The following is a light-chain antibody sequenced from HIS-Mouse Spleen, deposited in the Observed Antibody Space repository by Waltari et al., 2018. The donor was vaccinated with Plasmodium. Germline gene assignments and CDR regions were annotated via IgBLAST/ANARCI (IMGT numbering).Light chain of an antibody. V-gene: IGLV2-8*01. CDR3: SSYAGSNNLV. CDR2: EVS. CDR1: SSDVGGYNY. J-gene: IGLJ2*01. Sequence: QSALTQPPYASGSPGQSVTISCTGTSSDVGGYNYVPWYQQHPGKAPKLMIYEVSKRPSGVPDRFSGSKSGNTASLTVSGLQAEDEADYYCSSYAGSNNLVFGGGTKLTVL.